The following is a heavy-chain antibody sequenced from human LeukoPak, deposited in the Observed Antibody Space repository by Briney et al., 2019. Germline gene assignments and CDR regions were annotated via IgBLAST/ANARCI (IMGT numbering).Heavy chain of an antibody. CDR1: GFTFSSYA. Sequence: PGGSLRLSCAASGFTFSSYAMSWVRQAPGRGLEWVSAISGSGGSTYYADSVKGRFTISRDNSKNTLYLQMNSLRAEDTAVYYCFSSSWYPNWFDPWGQGTLVTVSS. V-gene: IGHV3-23*01. J-gene: IGHJ5*02. CDR3: FSSSWYPNWFDP. D-gene: IGHD6-13*01. CDR2: ISGSGGST.